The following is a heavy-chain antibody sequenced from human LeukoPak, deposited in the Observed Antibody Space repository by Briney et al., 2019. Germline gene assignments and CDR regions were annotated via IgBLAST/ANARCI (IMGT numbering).Heavy chain of an antibody. CDR3: ARARYCRGGSCYYGLDV. D-gene: IGHD2-15*01. CDR1: GDSVSSNSAT. J-gene: IGHJ6*02. V-gene: IGHV6-1*01. CDR2: TYYRSKWFS. Sequence: SQTLSLTCAISGDSVSSNSATWNWLRQPPSRGLEWLGRTYYRSKWFSDYALAVKSRITINPDTPKNQFSLQLNSVTPEDTAVYYCARARYCRGGSCYYGLDVWGQGTTVAVSS.